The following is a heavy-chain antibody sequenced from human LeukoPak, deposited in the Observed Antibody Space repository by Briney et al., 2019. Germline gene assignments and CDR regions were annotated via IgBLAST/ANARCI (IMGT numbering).Heavy chain of an antibody. Sequence: SETLSLTCAVYGGSFSGYYWSWIRQPPGKGLEWIGSIYHSGSTYYNPSLKSRVTISVDTSKNQFSLKLSSVTAADTAVYYCARETRTYCGGDCYSNWFDPWGQGTLVTVSS. CDR3: ARETRTYCGGDCYSNWFDP. D-gene: IGHD2-21*01. V-gene: IGHV4-34*01. CDR1: GGSFSGYY. J-gene: IGHJ5*02. CDR2: IYHSGST.